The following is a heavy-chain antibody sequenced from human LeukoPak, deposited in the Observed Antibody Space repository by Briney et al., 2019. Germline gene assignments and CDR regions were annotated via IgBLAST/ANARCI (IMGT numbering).Heavy chain of an antibody. CDR1: GGSISSSSYY. CDR3: ARGFRGDNFDY. CDR2: IYYSGST. Sequence: SETLSLTCTVSGGSISSSSYYWGWIRQPPGKGLEGIGSIYYSGSTYYNPSLKSRVTISVDTSKNQFSLKLSSVTAADTAVYFCARGFRGDNFDYWGQGTLVTVSS. V-gene: IGHV4-39*07. J-gene: IGHJ4*02. D-gene: IGHD7-27*01.